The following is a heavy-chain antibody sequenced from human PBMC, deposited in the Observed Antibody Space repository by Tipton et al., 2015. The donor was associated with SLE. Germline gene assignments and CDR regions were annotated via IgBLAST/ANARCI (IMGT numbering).Heavy chain of an antibody. D-gene: IGHD2-8*01. CDR3: ARHDTNYGRNWFDP. CDR2: ITNNGNT. Sequence: PGLVKPSETLSLTCTVSGPPLSSYGYYWSWIRQLPGKGLEWIGRITNNGNTYYIPSLQSRVTMSVDTSKNHFSLKLSSVTAADTAVYYCARHDTNYGRNWFDPWGQGTLVTVSS. CDR1: GPPLSSYGYY. V-gene: IGHV4-39*01. J-gene: IGHJ5*02.